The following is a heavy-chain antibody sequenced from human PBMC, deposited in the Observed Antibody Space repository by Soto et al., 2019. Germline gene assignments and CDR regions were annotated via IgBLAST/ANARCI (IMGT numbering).Heavy chain of an antibody. J-gene: IGHJ4*02. D-gene: IGHD3-22*01. V-gene: IGHV4-34*01. CDR2: INHSGST. Sequence: ETLSLTCAVYGGSFSGYYWSWIRQPPGKGLEWIGEINHSGSTNYNPSLKSRVTISVDTSKNQFSLKLSSVTAADTAVYYCARGRRITMIVVVITSTKFDYGGQGTLVTVSS. CDR1: GGSFSGYY. CDR3: ARGRRITMIVVVITSTKFDY.